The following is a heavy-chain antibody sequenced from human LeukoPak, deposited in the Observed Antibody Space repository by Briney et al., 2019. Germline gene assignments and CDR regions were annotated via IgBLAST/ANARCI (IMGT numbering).Heavy chain of an antibody. CDR3: ARAGTDIVVVPSASPYYYYGMDV. D-gene: IGHD2-2*01. V-gene: IGHV3-11*06. CDR1: GFTCSDYY. CDR2: ISSSSSYT. Sequence: GGSLSLSCAASGFTCSDYYRNWIRQAPGKGLEWVSYISSSSSYTNYADSVKGRFTISRDNAKNSLYLQMNSLRAEDTAVYYCARAGTDIVVVPSASPYYYYGMDVWGQGTTVTVSS. J-gene: IGHJ6*02.